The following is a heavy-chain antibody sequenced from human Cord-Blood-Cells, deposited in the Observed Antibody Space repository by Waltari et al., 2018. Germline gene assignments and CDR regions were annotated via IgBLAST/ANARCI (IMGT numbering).Heavy chain of an antibody. V-gene: IGHV4-39*01. CDR2: IYYSGST. D-gene: IGHD3-3*01. CDR1: GGSISSSSYY. CDR3: ARLTYYDFWSGYYFDY. J-gene: IGHJ4*02. Sequence: QLQLQESGPGLVKPSETLSITCTVSGGSISSSSYYWGWIRQPPGKGLEWIGSIYYSGSTYYNPSLKSRVTISVDTSKNQFSLKLSSVTAADTAVYYCARLTYYDFWSGYYFDYWGQGTLVTVSS.